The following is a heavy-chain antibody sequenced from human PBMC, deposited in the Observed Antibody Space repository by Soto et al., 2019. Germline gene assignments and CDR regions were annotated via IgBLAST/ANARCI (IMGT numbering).Heavy chain of an antibody. CDR2: IYHRGST. V-gene: IGHV4-30-2*01. Sequence: QLQLQESGSGLVKPSQTLSLTCAVSGGSISSGGYSWSWIRQPPGKGLEWIGYIYHRGSTYYNPSLKSRVTISVDRSKNQFSLKLSSVTAADTAVYYCARGYYDSSGFDAFDIWGQGTMVTVSS. D-gene: IGHD3-22*01. CDR1: GGSISSGGYS. CDR3: ARGYYDSSGFDAFDI. J-gene: IGHJ3*02.